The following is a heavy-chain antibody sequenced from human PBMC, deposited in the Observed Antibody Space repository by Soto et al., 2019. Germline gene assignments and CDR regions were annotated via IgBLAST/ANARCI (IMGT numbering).Heavy chain of an antibody. V-gene: IGHV3-66*01. CDR3: ASTIHIAAAGTFDY. CDR2: IYSGGST. CDR1: GFTVSSNY. Sequence: XXSLRLSCAASGFTVSSNYMRWVLQAPGKGLEWVSVIYSGGSTYYADPVKGRFTISRDNSKNTLYLQMNSLRAEDTAVYYCASTIHIAAAGTFDYWGQGTLVTVSS. D-gene: IGHD6-13*01. J-gene: IGHJ4*02.